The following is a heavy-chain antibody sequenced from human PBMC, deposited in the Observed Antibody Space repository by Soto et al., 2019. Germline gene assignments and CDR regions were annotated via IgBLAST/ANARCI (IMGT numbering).Heavy chain of an antibody. CDR1: GFHFRSYW. V-gene: IGHV3-7*05. Sequence: GVSLRLSCAASGFHFRSYWMSWVRQAPGKGLEWVANIKQGGSEKKYVASVEGRFTVSRDNAKNSLFLQMNSLRAEDTAVYYCARSGWVITPRSLFDYWGQGTLVTVSS. CDR3: ARSGWVITPRSLFDY. J-gene: IGHJ4*02. CDR2: IKQGGSEK. D-gene: IGHD2-21*01.